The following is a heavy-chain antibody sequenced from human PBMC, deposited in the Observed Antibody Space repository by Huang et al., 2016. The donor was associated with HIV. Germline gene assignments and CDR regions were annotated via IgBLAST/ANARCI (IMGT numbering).Heavy chain of an antibody. Sequence: QVQLVQSGAEVKKPGSSVKVSCKASGGSLSNHVFSWVRQGPGQGLEGMGGISPIFGTTNYAQKFQGRVTITADESTGTAYLELSSLRSEDTAVYFCARESNIVVVPHTIKFFDYWGQGTLVTVSS. D-gene: IGHD2-2*01. CDR1: GGSLSNHV. CDR3: ARESNIVVVPHTIKFFDY. CDR2: ISPIFGTT. V-gene: IGHV1-69*01. J-gene: IGHJ4*02.